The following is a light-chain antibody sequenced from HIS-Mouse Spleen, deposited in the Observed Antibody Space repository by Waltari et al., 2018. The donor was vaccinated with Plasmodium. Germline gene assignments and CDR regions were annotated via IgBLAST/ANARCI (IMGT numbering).Light chain of an antibody. CDR1: ALPKKY. Sequence: SYELTQPPSVSVSPGQTARITCSGDALPKKYAYWYQQKSCQAPLLVRYEDSKRPSGIPERFPGSSSGTLATLTISGAAVEDEADYYCYSTDSSGNHRVFGGGTKLTVL. V-gene: IGLV3-10*01. J-gene: IGLJ3*02. CDR2: EDS. CDR3: YSTDSSGNHRV.